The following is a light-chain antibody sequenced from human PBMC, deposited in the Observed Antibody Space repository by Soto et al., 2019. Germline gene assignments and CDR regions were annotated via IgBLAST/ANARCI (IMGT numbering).Light chain of an antibody. Sequence: EIVLTHSPGTLSLSPGERATLSCRASQSVSSSYLAWYQQKPGQAPRLLIYGASSRATGIPDRFSGGGSGTDFTLTISRLEPEDFALYYCQQYGTSPFTFGPGTKVDIK. J-gene: IGKJ3*01. CDR2: GAS. V-gene: IGKV3-20*01. CDR3: QQYGTSPFT. CDR1: QSVSSSY.